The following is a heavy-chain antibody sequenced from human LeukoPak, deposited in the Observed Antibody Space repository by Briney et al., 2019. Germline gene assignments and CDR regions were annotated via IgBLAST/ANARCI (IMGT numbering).Heavy chain of an antibody. CDR2: IYYSGST. CDR3: ARPHSSGYLGYFDY. D-gene: IGHD3-22*01. V-gene: IGHV4-39*01. J-gene: IGHJ4*02. Sequence: ETLSLTCTVSGGSISSSSYYWGWIRQPPGKGLEWIGSIYYSGSTYCNPSLKSRVTISVDTSKNQFSLKLSSVTAADTAVYYCARPHSSGYLGYFDYWGQGTLVTVSS. CDR1: GGSISSSSYY.